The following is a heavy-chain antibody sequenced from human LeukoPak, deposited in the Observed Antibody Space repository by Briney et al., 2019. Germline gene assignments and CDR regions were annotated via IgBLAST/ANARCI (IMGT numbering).Heavy chain of an antibody. CDR1: GGSVSSGSYY. CDR3: AAAYYYDSSGYFGY. V-gene: IGHV4-39*07. J-gene: IGHJ4*02. Sequence: PSETLSLTCTVSGGSVSSGSYYWGWIRQPPGKGLEWIGNIYYSGSTYYNPSLKSRVTISVETSKNQLSLKLSSVTAADTAVYYCAAAYYYDSSGYFGYWGQGTLVTVSS. D-gene: IGHD3-22*01. CDR2: IYYSGST.